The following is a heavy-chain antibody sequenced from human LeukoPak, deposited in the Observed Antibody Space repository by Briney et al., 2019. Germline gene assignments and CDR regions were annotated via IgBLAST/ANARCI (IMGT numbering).Heavy chain of an antibody. CDR3: ARDTGVLRYFDWLLPEEYYFDY. J-gene: IGHJ4*02. CDR2: INTNTGNP. Sequence: ATVKVSCKASGYTFTSYAMNWVRQAPGQGLEWMGWINTNTGNPTYAQGFTGRFVFSLDTSVSTAYLQISSLKAEDTAVYYCARDTGVLRYFDWLLPEEYYFDYWGQGTLDTVSS. V-gene: IGHV7-4-1*02. D-gene: IGHD3-9*01. CDR1: GYTFTSYA.